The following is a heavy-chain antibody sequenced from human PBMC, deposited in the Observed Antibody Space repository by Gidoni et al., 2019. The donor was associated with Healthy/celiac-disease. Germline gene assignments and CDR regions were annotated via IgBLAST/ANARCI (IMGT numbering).Heavy chain of an antibody. V-gene: IGHV1-2*02. Sequence: QVQLVQSGAEVKKPGASVKVSCRASGYTFTDYSMHWVRQAPGQGLEWMVWINPKSGGTDYAQKFQGRLTMTRDTSIGTGYMELSRLTSDDTAIYYCARVIRSQKAFFDNWGQGTLVTVSS. CDR1: GYTFTDYS. CDR3: ARVIRSQKAFFDN. CDR2: INPKSGGT. J-gene: IGHJ4*02. D-gene: IGHD3-16*02.